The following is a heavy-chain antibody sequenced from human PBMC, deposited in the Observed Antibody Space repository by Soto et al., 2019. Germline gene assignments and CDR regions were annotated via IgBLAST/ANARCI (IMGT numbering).Heavy chain of an antibody. CDR2: IWYDGSNK. V-gene: IGHV3-33*01. J-gene: IGHJ5*02. Sequence: GGSLRLSCAASGFTFSSYGMHWVRQAPGKGLEWVAVIWYDGSNKYYADSVKGRFTISRDNSKNTLYLQMNSLRAEDTAIYYCARSETDYSNYGCFAPWGQGTLVTVSS. D-gene: IGHD4-4*01. CDR3: ARSETDYSNYGCFAP. CDR1: GFTFSSYG.